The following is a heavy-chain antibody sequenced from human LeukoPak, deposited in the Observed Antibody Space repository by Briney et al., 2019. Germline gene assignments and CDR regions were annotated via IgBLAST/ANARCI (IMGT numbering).Heavy chain of an antibody. CDR2: INEDGGER. CDR3: AELGITMIGGV. J-gene: IGHJ6*04. D-gene: IGHD3-10*02. CDR1: GLTFSTYW. Sequence: GGSLRLSCVASGLTFSTYWMTWVRQAPGKGLEWVASINEDGGERYYVDSVKGRFTISRDNAKNSLYLQMNSLRAEDTAVYYCAELGITMIGGVWGKGTTVTISS. V-gene: IGHV3-7*01.